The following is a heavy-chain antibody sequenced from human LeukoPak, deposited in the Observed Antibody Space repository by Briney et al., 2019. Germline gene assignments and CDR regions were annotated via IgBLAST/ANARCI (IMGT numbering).Heavy chain of an antibody. Sequence: PSETLPLTCTVSGGSISSGSYYWSWIRQPAGKGLEWIGRIYTSGSTNYNPSLKSRVTISVDTSKNQFSLKLSSVTAADTAVYYCARQYCSGGSCYYDYWGQGTLVTVSS. D-gene: IGHD2-15*01. CDR3: ARQYCSGGSCYYDY. CDR2: IYTSGST. V-gene: IGHV4-61*02. J-gene: IGHJ4*02. CDR1: GGSISSGSYY.